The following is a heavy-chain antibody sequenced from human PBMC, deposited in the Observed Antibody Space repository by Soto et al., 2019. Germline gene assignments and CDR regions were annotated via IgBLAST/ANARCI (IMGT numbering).Heavy chain of an antibody. J-gene: IGHJ4*02. CDR1: GGTFSRHA. CDR3: ARGWGYDSNDYYYAY. CDR2: IIPIFGTA. V-gene: IGHV1-69*01. D-gene: IGHD3-22*01. Sequence: QVQLVQSGAEVRKPGSSVKVSCKASGGTFSRHAISWVRQAPGQGLEWMGGIIPIFGTANHAQKFQGRVTIIADESTSTVYMELSSLRSEATAMYHCARGWGYDSNDYYYAYWGQVTLVIVSS.